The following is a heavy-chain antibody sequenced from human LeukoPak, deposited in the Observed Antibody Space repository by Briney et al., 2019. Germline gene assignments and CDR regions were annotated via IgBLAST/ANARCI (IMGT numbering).Heavy chain of an antibody. CDR2: ISYTVTS. CDR1: GGSISTYY. V-gene: IGHV4-59*08. J-gene: IGHJ4*02. CDR3: ARTGGRGSALTGYHDY. D-gene: IGHD3-9*01. Sequence: SETLSLTCTVSGGSISTYYWSWIRQPPGKGLEWIGYISYTVTSNYNPSLKSRVTISVDTSKNQFSLKLSSVTAADTAVYYCARTGGRGSALTGYHDYWGQGALVTVSS.